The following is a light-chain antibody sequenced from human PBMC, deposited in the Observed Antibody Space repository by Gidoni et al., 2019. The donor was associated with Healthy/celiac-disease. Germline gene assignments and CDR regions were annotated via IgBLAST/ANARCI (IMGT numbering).Light chain of an antibody. J-gene: IGLJ2*01. Sequence: QSVLPQPPSASGTPGQRVTISCSGSSSNIGSNYVYWYQPLPGTAPKLLSYRNNKRPSGVPDRFSGSKSGTSASLAISGLRSEEEADYYCAAWDDSLSVVVCGGGTKLTVL. CDR2: RNN. CDR3: AAWDDSLSVVV. V-gene: IGLV1-47*01. CDR1: SSNIGSNY.